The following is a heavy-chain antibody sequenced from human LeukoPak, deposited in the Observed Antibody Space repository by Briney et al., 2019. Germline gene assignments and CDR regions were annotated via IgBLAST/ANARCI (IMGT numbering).Heavy chain of an antibody. Sequence: GGSLRLSCRASGFSFDSVFMNWVRQPPGKGLEWVSFIIPGGHIDYTDSVKGRFTVSRDSFKNTLSLQMNSLRVDDSAVYYFARGNSATRTLDFWGRGTVVSVSS. J-gene: IGHJ4*02. CDR3: ARGNSATRTLDF. CDR2: IIPGGHI. V-gene: IGHV3-66*01. D-gene: IGHD4-17*01. CDR1: GFSFDSVF.